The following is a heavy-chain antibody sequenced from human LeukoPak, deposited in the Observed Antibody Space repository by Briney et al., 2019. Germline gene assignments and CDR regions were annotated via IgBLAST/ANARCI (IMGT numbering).Heavy chain of an antibody. CDR1: GGSFSGYY. V-gene: IGHV4-34*01. D-gene: IGHD2-2*02. J-gene: IGHJ4*02. Sequence: SETLSLTCAVYGGSFSGYYWSWIRQPPGKGLEWIGEINHSGSTNYNPSLKSRVTISVDTSKNQFSLKLSSVTAADTAVYYCARKGYCSSTSCYTGVSIDYWGQGTLVTVSS. CDR3: ARKGYCSSTSCYTGVSIDY. CDR2: INHSGST.